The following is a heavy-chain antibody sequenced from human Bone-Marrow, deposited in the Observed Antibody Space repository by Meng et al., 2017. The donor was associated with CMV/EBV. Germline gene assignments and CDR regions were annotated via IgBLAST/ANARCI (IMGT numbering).Heavy chain of an antibody. CDR2: TYYRSKWNN. CDR1: GDSVSSNSAA. CDR3: ARGGYTSVWS. D-gene: IGHD6-19*01. Sequence: SQTLSLTCAISGDSVSSNSAAWNWIRQSPSRGLEWLGRTYYRSKWNNDYAASVKSRITIIPDTSKNEFSLQLNSVTPEDTAVYYCARGGYTSVWSWGQGTRVTGSS. J-gene: IGHJ5*02. V-gene: IGHV6-1*01.